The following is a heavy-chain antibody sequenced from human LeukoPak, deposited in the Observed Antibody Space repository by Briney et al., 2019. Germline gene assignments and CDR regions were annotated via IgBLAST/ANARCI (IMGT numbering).Heavy chain of an antibody. CDR1: GFMFSSYA. J-gene: IGHJ6*02. D-gene: IGHD2-2*01. CDR3: ARVAGYCSSTSCSYGMDV. Sequence: GGSLRLSCAASGFMFSSYAMNWVRQAPGKGLEWVSRISGSGERTDYGDSAKGRFTISRDKSKNTLYVQMNSLRPEDTAVYYCARVAGYCSSTSCSYGMDVWGQGTTVTVSS. CDR2: ISGSGERT. V-gene: IGHV3-23*01.